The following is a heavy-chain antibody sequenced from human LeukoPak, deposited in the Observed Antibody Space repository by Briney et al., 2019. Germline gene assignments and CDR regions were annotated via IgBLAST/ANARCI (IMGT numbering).Heavy chain of an antibody. V-gene: IGHV3-30*02. CDR2: IRYDGSNK. Sequence: GGSLRLSCAASGFTFSSYGMHWVRQAPGKGLEWVAFIRYDGSNKYYADSVKGRFTISRDNSKNTLYLQMNSLRAEDTAVYYCATHILTGYYPGGYWGQGTLVTVSS. D-gene: IGHD3-9*01. CDR1: GFTFSSYG. CDR3: ATHILTGYYPGGY. J-gene: IGHJ4*02.